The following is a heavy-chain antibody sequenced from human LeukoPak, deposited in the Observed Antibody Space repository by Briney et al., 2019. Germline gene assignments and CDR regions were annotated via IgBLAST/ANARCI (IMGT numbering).Heavy chain of an antibody. J-gene: IGHJ5*02. CDR2: INPNSGGT. CDR3: ARARMISLNWFDA. Sequence: ASVKVSCKASGYTFTHYYMHWLRQAPAQGLDWMGWINPNSGGTSYAQKFQGRVTMTRDTSISTVYMELTRLRSDDTAVYYCARARMISLNWFDAWGQGTLVTVSS. V-gene: IGHV1-2*02. D-gene: IGHD3/OR15-3a*01. CDR1: GYTFTHYY.